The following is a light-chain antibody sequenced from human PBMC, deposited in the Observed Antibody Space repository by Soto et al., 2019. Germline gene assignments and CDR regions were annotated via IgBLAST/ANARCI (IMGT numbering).Light chain of an antibody. Sequence: SYELTQPPSVSVAPGQTARITSGGNNIGSKSVHWYQQRPGQAPVLVVYDDADRPSGIPERLSGSNSGNTATLTISRVEAGDEADYYCQVWDGSRDSFVMAFGGGTKVTVL. CDR1: NIGSKS. V-gene: IGLV3-21*02. J-gene: IGLJ2*01. CDR2: DDA. CDR3: QVWDGSRDSFVMA.